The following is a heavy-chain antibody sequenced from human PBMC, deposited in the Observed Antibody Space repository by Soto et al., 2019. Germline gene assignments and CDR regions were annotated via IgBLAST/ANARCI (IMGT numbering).Heavy chain of an antibody. J-gene: IGHJ6*03. CDR3: AREGDFWSGYYGYMDV. CDR2: MNPNSGNT. CDR1: GYTFTSYD. D-gene: IGHD3-3*01. Sequence: QVQLVQSGAEVKKPGASVKVSCKASGYTFTSYDINWVRQATGQGLEWMGWMNPNSGNTGYAQKFQGRVTMTRNTSISTAYMELSSLRTEDTAVYYCAREGDFWSGYYGYMDVWGKGTTVTVSS. V-gene: IGHV1-8*01.